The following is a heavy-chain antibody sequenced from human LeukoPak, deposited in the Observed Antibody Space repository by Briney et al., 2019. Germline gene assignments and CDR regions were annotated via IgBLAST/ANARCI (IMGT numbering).Heavy chain of an antibody. CDR3: AKGQTSESRFDY. Sequence: PGGSLRLSCAVSGFTSGFTFSIYAMSWVRQTPGKGLEWVSVITGNSGDTYYADSVKGRFTISRDNSKNTLYLQMNSLRAEDTAVYYCAKGQTSESRFDYWGQGTLVTVSS. V-gene: IGHV3-23*01. CDR2: ITGNSGDT. J-gene: IGHJ4*02. CDR1: GFTFSIYA.